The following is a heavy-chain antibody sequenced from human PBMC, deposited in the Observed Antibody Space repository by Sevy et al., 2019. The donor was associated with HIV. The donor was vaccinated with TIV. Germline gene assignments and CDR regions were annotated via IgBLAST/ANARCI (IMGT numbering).Heavy chain of an antibody. V-gene: IGHV3-7*01. CDR3: ARDLPPSATTVAHFDY. Sequence: GGSLRLSCVASGFTFSSFYMSWVRQAPGKGLEWVANIDPDGSEKYYVDSVQGRFTISRENAKNSLFLQMKSLRAEDTAVYYCARDLPPSATTVAHFDYWGRGTLVTVSS. J-gene: IGHJ4*02. CDR1: GFTFSSFY. D-gene: IGHD4-17*01. CDR2: IDPDGSEK.